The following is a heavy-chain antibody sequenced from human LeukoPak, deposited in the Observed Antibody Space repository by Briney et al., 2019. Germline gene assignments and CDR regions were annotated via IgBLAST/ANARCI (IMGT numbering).Heavy chain of an antibody. Sequence: GGSLRLSCAASGFTFSSYSMNWVRQAPGKGPEWVSAISGSGGSTYYADSVKGRFTISRDNSKNTLYLQMNSLRAEDTAVYYCAKLALSVPWFDPWGQGTLVTVSS. J-gene: IGHJ5*02. CDR3: AKLALSVPWFDP. V-gene: IGHV3-23*01. CDR1: GFTFSSYS. D-gene: IGHD3-16*02. CDR2: ISGSGGST.